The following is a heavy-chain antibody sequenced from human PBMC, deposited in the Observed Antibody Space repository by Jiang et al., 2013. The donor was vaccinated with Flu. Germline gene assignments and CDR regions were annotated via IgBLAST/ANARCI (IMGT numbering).Heavy chain of an antibody. Sequence: VQLLESGGGLVQPGGSLRLSCAASGFTFSSFWMSWVRQAPGRGLEWVANIRQDGSEKYYVDSVEGRFTISRDNAKNSLYLQMNSLRAEDTAVYYCARDNTGLVRGSIWDTDHYYYGMDVWGQGTTVTVSS. J-gene: IGHJ6*02. CDR2: IRQDGSEK. V-gene: IGHV3-7*03. CDR1: GFTFSSFW. D-gene: IGHD3-10*01. CDR3: ARDNTGLVRGSIWDTDHYYYGMDV.